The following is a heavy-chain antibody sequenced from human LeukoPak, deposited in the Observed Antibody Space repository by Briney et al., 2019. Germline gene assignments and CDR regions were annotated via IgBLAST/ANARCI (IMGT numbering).Heavy chain of an antibody. CDR2: FDPEDGET. V-gene: IGHV1-24*01. D-gene: IGHD5-12*01. Sequence: ASVKVSCKGSGNTLTELSMHWVRQAPGKGLEWMGGFDPEDGETIYAQKFQGRVIMTRDTSISTAYMELSSLRSDDTAIYYCARDYGVRLRFDPWGQGTLVTVSS. CDR1: GNTLTELS. CDR3: ARDYGVRLRFDP. J-gene: IGHJ5*02.